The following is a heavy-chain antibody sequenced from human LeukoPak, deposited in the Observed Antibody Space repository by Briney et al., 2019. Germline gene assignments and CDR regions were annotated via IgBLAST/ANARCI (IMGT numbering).Heavy chain of an antibody. V-gene: IGHV4-59*11. D-gene: IGHD4-17*01. CDR1: GGSFSSHY. Sequence: PSETLSLTCTVSGGSFSSHYWSWVRQPPGKGLEWIGYICYIGSTNYTPSPNRLVSISVDSSNNQFSLKLSSLTAADTAVYYCARDPTPVTKGLDIWGQRTMVTVSS. J-gene: IGHJ3*02. CDR3: ARDPTPVTKGLDI. CDR2: ICYIGST.